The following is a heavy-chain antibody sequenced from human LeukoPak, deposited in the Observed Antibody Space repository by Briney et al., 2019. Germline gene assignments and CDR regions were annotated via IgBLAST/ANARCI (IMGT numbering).Heavy chain of an antibody. CDR3: ASGGELGWSFDI. Sequence: XMGWISAYNGNTNYAQKLQGRVTMTTDTSTSTAYMELRSLRSDDTAVYYCASGGELGWSFDIWGQGTMVTVSS. V-gene: IGHV1-18*01. CDR2: ISAYNGNT. D-gene: IGHD1-26*01. J-gene: IGHJ3*02.